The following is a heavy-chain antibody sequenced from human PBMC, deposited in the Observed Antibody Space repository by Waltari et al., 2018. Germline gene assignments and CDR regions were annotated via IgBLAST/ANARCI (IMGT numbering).Heavy chain of an antibody. D-gene: IGHD1-20*01. J-gene: IGHJ4*02. V-gene: IGHV4-38-2*01. CDR3: ARARGITGTTVIY. CDR2: IYHSGST. Sequence: QLQLQESGPGLVKPSETLSLTCAVSGYSISSGYYWGWIRQPPGKGLEWIGSIYHSGSTYYNPSLKSRVTISVDTSKNQFALKLSSVTAADTAVYYCARARGITGTTVIYWGQGTLVTVSS. CDR1: GYSISSGYY.